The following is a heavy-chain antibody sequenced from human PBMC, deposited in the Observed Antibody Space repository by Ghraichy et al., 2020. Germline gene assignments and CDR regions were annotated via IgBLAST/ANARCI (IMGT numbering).Heavy chain of an antibody. Sequence: GESLNISCKGSGYSFTNYWIGWVRQMPGKGLEWVGIIYPGDSESRYNPSFQGQVTISVDKSINTAFLQWSSLKPSDTAMYYCVRLPEGYQPHMDVWGKGTTVTVPS. D-gene: IGHD2-2*01. J-gene: IGHJ6*03. V-gene: IGHV5-51*01. CDR3: VRLPEGYQPHMDV. CDR2: IYPGDSES. CDR1: GYSFTNYW.